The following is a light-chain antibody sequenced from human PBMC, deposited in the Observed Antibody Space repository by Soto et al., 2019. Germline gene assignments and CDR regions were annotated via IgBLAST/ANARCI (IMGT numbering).Light chain of an antibody. CDR3: SSYTGSSTWV. CDR1: SSDVGGYNY. V-gene: IGLV2-14*01. J-gene: IGLJ3*02. CDR2: EVS. Sequence: QSALTQPASVSGSPGQSITISCTGTSSDVGGYNYVSWCQQHPGKAPKLIIYEVSDRPSGVSNRFSGSKSGNTASLTISGLQAEDEADYYCSSYTGSSTWVFGGGTQLTVL.